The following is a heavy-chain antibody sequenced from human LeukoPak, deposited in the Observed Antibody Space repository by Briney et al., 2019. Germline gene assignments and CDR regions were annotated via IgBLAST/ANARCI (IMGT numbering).Heavy chain of an antibody. V-gene: IGHV3-33*08. CDR2: IWYDGSYK. CDR3: ARDKSTSCYYFDY. D-gene: IGHD2-2*01. J-gene: IGHJ4*02. Sequence: GGSLRVSCEAPGFTFITPGPHAGRQAPGKGLEWVAVIWYDGSYKYYADSVKGRFTISRDNSNSTLYLQMNSLRAEDTAVYYCARDKSTSCYYFDYWGQGALVTVSS. CDR1: GFTFITPG.